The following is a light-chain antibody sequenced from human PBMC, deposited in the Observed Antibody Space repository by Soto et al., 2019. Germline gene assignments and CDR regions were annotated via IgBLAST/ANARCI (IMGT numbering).Light chain of an antibody. J-gene: IGKJ4*01. CDR2: GAS. Sequence: EIVLTQSPGTLSLSPGEGATLSCRASQSVSNNYLAWYQQKPGQAPRLVISGASSRATAIPDRFSGSGSGTDFALTVSRLEPEALAVYYCQQYVISALTFGGGTKGESK. CDR1: QSVSNNY. CDR3: QQYVISALT. V-gene: IGKV3-20*01.